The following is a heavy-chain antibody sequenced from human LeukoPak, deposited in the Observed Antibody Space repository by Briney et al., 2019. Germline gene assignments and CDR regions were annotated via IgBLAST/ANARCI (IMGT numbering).Heavy chain of an antibody. D-gene: IGHD3-22*01. CDR1: GFTFSGSA. CDR2: IRTTVDDYAT. V-gene: IGHV3-73*01. Sequence: PGGSLRLSCAASGFTFSGSAIHWVRQASGKGLEWVGRIRTTVDDYATAYAASVKGRFTISRDDSKNTAYLQMNSLKIEDTAVYYCTRYYESNGNYGDYWGQGTLVTVSS. CDR3: TRYYESNGNYGDY. J-gene: IGHJ4*02.